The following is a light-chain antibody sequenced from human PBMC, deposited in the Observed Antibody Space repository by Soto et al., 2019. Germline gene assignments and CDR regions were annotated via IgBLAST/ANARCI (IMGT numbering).Light chain of an antibody. CDR2: GVS. CDR3: QQNGSPRT. Sequence: EIVLTQSPGTLSLSPGERATLSCRASQSVSRSYLAWYQQKPGQAPRLLIYGVSRRATGIPDRFSGSGSGTDFTLTNTKLEPEDFAVYYCQQNGSPRTFGQGTKVEIK. J-gene: IGKJ1*01. CDR1: QSVSRSY. V-gene: IGKV3-20*01.